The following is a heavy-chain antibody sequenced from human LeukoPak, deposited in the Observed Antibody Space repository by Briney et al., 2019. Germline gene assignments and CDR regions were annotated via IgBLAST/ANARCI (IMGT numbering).Heavy chain of an antibody. CDR3: VTYSTGLYKGLEF. J-gene: IGHJ4*02. Sequence: QPGGSLRLSCAASGFTFTTYWMSWIRQAPGKGLEWVANINQDGTDKYYVDSVKGRFTFSRDKAQNSLYLQMSSLRVEDTAVYYCVTYSTGLYKGLEFWGQGTQVTVSS. D-gene: IGHD2-8*02. V-gene: IGHV3-7*03. CDR2: INQDGTDK. CDR1: GFTFTTYW.